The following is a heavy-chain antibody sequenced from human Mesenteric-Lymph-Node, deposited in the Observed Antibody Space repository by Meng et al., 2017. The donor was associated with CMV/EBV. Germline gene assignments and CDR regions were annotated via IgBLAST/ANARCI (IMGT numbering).Heavy chain of an antibody. D-gene: IGHD6-6*01. CDR3: ARWYSRSSGWFDP. J-gene: IGHJ5*02. V-gene: IGHV3-7*01. CDR1: GFTFSSYW. Sequence: GGSLRLSCAASGFTFSSYWMSWVRQAPGKGLEWVANIKQDGSEKYYVDSVKGRFTISRDNAKNSLYLQMNSLRAEDTAVYYCARWYSRSSGWFDPWGQGTLVTVSS. CDR2: IKQDGSEK.